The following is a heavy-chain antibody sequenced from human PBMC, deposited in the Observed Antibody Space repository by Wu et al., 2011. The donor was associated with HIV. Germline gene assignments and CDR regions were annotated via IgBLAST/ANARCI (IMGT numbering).Heavy chain of an antibody. V-gene: IGHV1-2*02. J-gene: IGHJ4*02. CDR3: ATGRPLVVTPGNPEY. CDR1: GYTFTGYY. Sequence: QVQLVQSGAEVKKPGASVKVSCKASGYTFTGYYMQWVRQAPGQGLEWMGWINPNSGGTNYAQKFQGRVTMTRDTSISTAYMELSRLRSDDTAVYYCATGRPLVVTPGNPEYWGQGTLVTVSS. CDR2: INPNSGGT. D-gene: IGHD2-2*01.